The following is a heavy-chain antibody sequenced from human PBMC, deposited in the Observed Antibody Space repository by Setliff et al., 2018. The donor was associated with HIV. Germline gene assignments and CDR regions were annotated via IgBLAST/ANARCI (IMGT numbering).Heavy chain of an antibody. Sequence: GASVKVSCKTSGYIFIRYYIFWVRQAPGQGLEWMGNINPHTGVTKYAEKFQGRVTVTRDTSINTIYMELSRLRSDDTAVYYCARDLRDGFEEWFSTLDDGMDVWGQGTTVTVSS. D-gene: IGHD3-3*01. CDR3: ARDLRDGFEEWFSTLDDGMDV. V-gene: IGHV1-2*02. J-gene: IGHJ6*02. CDR1: GYIFIRYY. CDR2: INPHTGVT.